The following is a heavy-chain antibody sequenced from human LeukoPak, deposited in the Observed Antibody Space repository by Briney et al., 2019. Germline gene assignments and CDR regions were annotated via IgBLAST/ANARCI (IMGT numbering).Heavy chain of an antibody. J-gene: IGHJ5*02. D-gene: IGHD3-22*01. CDR1: GGSISSYY. CDR3: ARRVPYYYDSSGFDP. CDR2: IYYSGST. V-gene: IGHV4-59*01. Sequence: SSETLSLTCTVSGGSISSYYWSWIRQPPGKGLEWIGYIYYSGSTNYNHSLKSRVTISVDTSKNQFSLKLSSVTAADTAVYYCARRVPYYYDSSGFDPWGQGTLVTVSS.